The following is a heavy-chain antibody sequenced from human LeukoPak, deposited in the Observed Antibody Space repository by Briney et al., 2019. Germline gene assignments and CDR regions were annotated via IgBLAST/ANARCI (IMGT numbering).Heavy chain of an antibody. D-gene: IGHD3-16*01. Sequence: GGSLRLSCAASGFTFSSYAMSWVRQAPGKGLEWVSGISWNSGSIGYADSVKGRFTISRDNAKNSLYLQMNSLRAEDTALYYCARVSDPVMYYYYHMDVWGKGTTVTISS. CDR3: ARVSDPVMYYYYHMDV. J-gene: IGHJ6*03. CDR1: GFTFSSYA. V-gene: IGHV3-9*01. CDR2: ISWNSGSI.